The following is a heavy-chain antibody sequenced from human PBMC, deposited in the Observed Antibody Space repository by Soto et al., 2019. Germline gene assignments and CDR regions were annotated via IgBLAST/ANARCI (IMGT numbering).Heavy chain of an antibody. Sequence: GGSLRLSCAASGFTFSSYWMSWVRQAPGKGLEWVANIKQDGSGKYYVDSVKGRFTIPRDTANNSLYLQMNSLGAEDTAVYYLSHLVGTGTTPYFDYWGQGTLVTVSS. CDR3: SHLVGTGTTPYFDY. CDR2: IKQDGSGK. V-gene: IGHV3-7*05. CDR1: GFTFSSYW. J-gene: IGHJ4*02. D-gene: IGHD2-8*02.